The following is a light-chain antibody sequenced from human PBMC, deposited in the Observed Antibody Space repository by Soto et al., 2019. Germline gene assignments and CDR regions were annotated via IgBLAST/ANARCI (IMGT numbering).Light chain of an antibody. J-gene: IGKJ4*01. V-gene: IGKV3-20*01. CDR2: DAS. CDR3: QQFSSYPLT. Sequence: FVLTQAPVTLSLSPGERATLSCRASQTVRNNYLAWYQQKPGQAPRLLIYDASSRATGIPDRFSGGGSGTDFTLTISRLEPEDFAVYYCQQFSSYPLTFGGGTKVDIK. CDR1: QTVRNNY.